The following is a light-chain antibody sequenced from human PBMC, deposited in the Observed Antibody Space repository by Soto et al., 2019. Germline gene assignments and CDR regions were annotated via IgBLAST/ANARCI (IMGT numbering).Light chain of an antibody. CDR1: QSISSS. Sequence: IVMTQSSATLSGSPGERATLACRASQSISSSLAWYQQKPGQAPRLLIYGASTRASGIPARFSGSGSGTEFTLTISSLQSEDFAVYYCQQYDDWLTWTFGQGTKV. J-gene: IGKJ1*01. V-gene: IGKV3-15*01. CDR2: GAS. CDR3: QQYDDWLTWT.